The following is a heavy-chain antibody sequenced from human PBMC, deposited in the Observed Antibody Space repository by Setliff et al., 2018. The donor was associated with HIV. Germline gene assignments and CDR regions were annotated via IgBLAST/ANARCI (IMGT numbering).Heavy chain of an antibody. V-gene: IGHV4-31*03. Sequence: LSLTCNVSGSSFSSGIYYWTWIRQQPGKGLEWIGYISYSGSTYYNPSLKSRLTMSIDTSKSHFSLNLNSVTAADTAVYYCARGTTSITFDYWSQGTLVTVSS. CDR2: ISYSGST. CDR1: GSSFSSGIYY. CDR3: ARGTTSITFDY. D-gene: IGHD1-1*01. J-gene: IGHJ4*02.